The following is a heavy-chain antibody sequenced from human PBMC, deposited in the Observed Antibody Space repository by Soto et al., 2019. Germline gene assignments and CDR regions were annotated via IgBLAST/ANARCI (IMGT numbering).Heavy chain of an antibody. CDR3: TRRDCGGDCYSEASFDY. Sequence: GGSLRLSCTASGFTFGDYAMSWFRQAPGKGLEWVGFIRSKAYGGTTEYAASVKGRFTISRDDSKSIAYLQMNSLKTEDTAVYYCTRRDCGGDCYSEASFDYWGQGTLVTVSS. V-gene: IGHV3-49*03. CDR1: GFTFGDYA. D-gene: IGHD2-21*01. CDR2: IRSKAYGGTT. J-gene: IGHJ4*02.